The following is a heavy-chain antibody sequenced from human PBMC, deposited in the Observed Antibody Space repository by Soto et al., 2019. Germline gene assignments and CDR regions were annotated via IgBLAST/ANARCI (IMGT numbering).Heavy chain of an antibody. Sequence: LSLTCAVSGGSIISSNWWSWVRQPPGKGLEWIGEIYHSGSTNYNPSLKSRVTISVDKSKNQFSLKLSSVTAADTAVYYCARGVAAALYNWCDPWGPGTRVIVSS. J-gene: IGHJ5*02. CDR2: IYHSGST. D-gene: IGHD6-13*01. CDR3: ARGVAAALYNWCDP. V-gene: IGHV4-4*02. CDR1: GGSIISSNW.